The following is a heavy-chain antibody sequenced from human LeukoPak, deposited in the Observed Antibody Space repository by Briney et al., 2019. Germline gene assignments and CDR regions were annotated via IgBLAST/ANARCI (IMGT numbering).Heavy chain of an antibody. J-gene: IGHJ5*02. V-gene: IGHV1-69*01. CDR3: ARDWLPPRDGYNLFGWFDP. Sequence: ASVKVSCKASGGTFSSYAISWVRQAPGQGLEWMEGIIPIFGTANYAQKFQGRVTITADESTSTAYMELSSLRSEDTAVYYCARDWLPPRDGYNLFGWFDPWGQGTLVTVSS. CDR2: IIPIFGTA. D-gene: IGHD5-24*01. CDR1: GGTFSSYA.